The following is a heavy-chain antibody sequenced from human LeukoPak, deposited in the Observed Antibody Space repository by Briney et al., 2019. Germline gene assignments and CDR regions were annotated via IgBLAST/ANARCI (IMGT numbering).Heavy chain of an antibody. J-gene: IGHJ6*02. CDR2: IYYSGST. CDR3: ATGVVPYYGLDV. Sequence: PSETLSLTCSVSRGSISGYYWSWIRQPPGKGLEWIGYIYYSGSTNYNPSLKSRVTMSVDTSKNLFSLKLNSVTAADTAVYYCATGVVPYYGLDVWGQGTTVTVS. V-gene: IGHV4-59*01. D-gene: IGHD3-3*01. CDR1: RGSISGYY.